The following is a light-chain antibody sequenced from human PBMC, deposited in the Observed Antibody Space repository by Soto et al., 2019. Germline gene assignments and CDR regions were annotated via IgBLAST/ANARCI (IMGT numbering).Light chain of an antibody. V-gene: IGKV1-5*03. CDR1: QNINSW. Sequence: DMQMTQSPSTLSAFVGDRVTITCRASQNINSWLAWYQQKPGKAPKLLIYKASSLESGVPSRFSGSGSGTEFTLTNSSLQPDDFATYYCQQYNYYWTFGQGTKVEIK. CDR2: KAS. CDR3: QQYNYYWT. J-gene: IGKJ1*01.